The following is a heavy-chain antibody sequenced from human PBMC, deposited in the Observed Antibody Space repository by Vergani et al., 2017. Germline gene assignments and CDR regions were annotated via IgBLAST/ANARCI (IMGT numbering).Heavy chain of an antibody. CDR3: ARELKADW. V-gene: IGHV1-2*02. CDR1: GYTFTGYY. CDR2: INPNSGGT. J-gene: IGHJ4*02. Sequence: QVQLVQSGAEVKKPGASVKVSCKASGYTFTGYYMHWVRQAPGQGLEWMGWINPNSGGTNYAQKCQGRVTMTRDTSVSTAYMELSRLRSDETAVYYCARELKADWWGQGTLVTVSS.